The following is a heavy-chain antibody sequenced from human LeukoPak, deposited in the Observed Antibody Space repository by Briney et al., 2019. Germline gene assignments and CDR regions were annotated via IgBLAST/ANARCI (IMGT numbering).Heavy chain of an antibody. CDR1: GFTFSSYA. CDR3: ARDRGRGSGSYYNPYYYYYYGMDV. D-gene: IGHD3-10*01. CDR2: ISYDGSNK. Sequence: GGSLRLSCAASGFTFSSYAMHWVRQAPGKGLEWVAVISYDGSNKYYADSVKGRFTISRDNSKNTLYLQMNSLRAEDTAVYYCARDRGRGSGSYYNPYYYYYYGMDVWGQGTTVTVSS. J-gene: IGHJ6*02. V-gene: IGHV3-30*04.